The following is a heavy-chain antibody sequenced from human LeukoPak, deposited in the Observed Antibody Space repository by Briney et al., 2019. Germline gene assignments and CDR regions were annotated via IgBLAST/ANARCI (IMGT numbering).Heavy chain of an antibody. CDR3: ARVPSSGSYFNPFDY. CDR1: GFTFSSYG. CDR2: IWYDGSNK. J-gene: IGHJ4*02. V-gene: IGHV3-33*01. D-gene: IGHD1-26*01. Sequence: GGSLRLSCAASGFTFSSYGMHWVRQAPGKGLEWVAVIWYDGSNKYYADSVKGRFTISRDNSKNTLYLQMNSLRAEDTAVYYCARVPSSGSYFNPFDYWGQGTLVTVPS.